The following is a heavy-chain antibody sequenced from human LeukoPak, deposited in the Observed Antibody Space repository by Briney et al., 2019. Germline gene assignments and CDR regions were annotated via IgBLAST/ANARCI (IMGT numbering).Heavy chain of an antibody. Sequence: ASVKVSCKASGYTFTSYGISWVRQAPGQGLEWMGWISAYNGNTNYAQKFQGRVTMTRDTSISTAYMELSRLRSDDTAVYYCARDNYYYDSSGYYYGHGDYWGQGTLVTVSS. D-gene: IGHD3-22*01. CDR2: ISAYNGNT. V-gene: IGHV1-18*01. J-gene: IGHJ4*02. CDR3: ARDNYYYDSSGYYYGHGDY. CDR1: GYTFTSYG.